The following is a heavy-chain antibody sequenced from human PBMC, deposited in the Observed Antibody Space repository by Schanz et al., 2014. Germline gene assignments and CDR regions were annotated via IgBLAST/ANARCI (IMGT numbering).Heavy chain of an antibody. D-gene: IGHD4-17*01. CDR2: INPNSGGT. CDR1: GYTFTGYY. J-gene: IGHJ4*02. CDR3: ARELRLEYYFDY. Sequence: QVQLVQSGAELRKPGTSVKVSCKTSGYTFTGYYMHWVRQAPGQGLEWMGRINPNSGGTNYAQKFQGRVTMTRDTSISTAYMELSSLRSDDTAVYYCARELRLEYYFDYWGQGTQVTVSS. V-gene: IGHV1-2*02.